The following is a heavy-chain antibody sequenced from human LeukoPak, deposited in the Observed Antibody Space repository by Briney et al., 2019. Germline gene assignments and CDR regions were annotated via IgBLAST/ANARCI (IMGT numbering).Heavy chain of an antibody. CDR1: GFTFSSYA. V-gene: IGHV3-21*01. J-gene: IGHJ4*02. CDR2: ISSSSSYI. Sequence: GGSLRLSCAASGFTFSSYAMSWVRQAPGKGLEWVSSISSSSSYIYYADSVKGRFTISRDNAKNSLYLQMNSLRAEDTAVYYCARPLGKGNDYFDYWGQGTLVTVSS. D-gene: IGHD4-23*01. CDR3: ARPLGKGNDYFDY.